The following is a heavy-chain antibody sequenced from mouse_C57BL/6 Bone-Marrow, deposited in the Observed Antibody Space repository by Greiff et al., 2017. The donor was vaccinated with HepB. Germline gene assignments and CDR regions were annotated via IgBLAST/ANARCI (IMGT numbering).Heavy chain of an antibody. CDR1: GFTFSDYY. Sequence: EVKLVESEGGLVQPGSSMKLSCTASGFTFSDYYMAWVRQVPEKGLEWVANINYDGSSTYYLDSLKSRFIISSDNAKNILYLQMSSLKSEDTATYYCARDGCGSSYGYFDVWGTGTTVTVSS. CDR3: ARDGCGSSYGYFDV. J-gene: IGHJ1*03. V-gene: IGHV5-16*01. CDR2: INYDGSST. D-gene: IGHD1-1*01.